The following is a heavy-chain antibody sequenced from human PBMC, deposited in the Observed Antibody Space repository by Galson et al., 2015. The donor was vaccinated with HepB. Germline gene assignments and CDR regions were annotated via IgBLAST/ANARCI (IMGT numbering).Heavy chain of an antibody. CDR1: GYSFTSYW. CDR2: INPSDSQL. J-gene: IGHJ2*01. CDR3: AVISAAGWGWYFDL. V-gene: IGHV5-10-1*01. Sequence: QSGAEVKKPGESLRISCKGSGYSFTSYWISWVRQMPGKGLEWMGRINPSDSQLNYSPSFQGNVTISADKSISTAYLQLNSLKASDTAMYYCAVISAAGWGWYFDLWGRGTLVTVSS. D-gene: IGHD6-13*01.